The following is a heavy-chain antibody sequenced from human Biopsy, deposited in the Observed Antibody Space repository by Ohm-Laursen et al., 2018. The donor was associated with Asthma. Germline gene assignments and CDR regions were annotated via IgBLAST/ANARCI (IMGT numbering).Heavy chain of an antibody. CDR1: GDSISSNSW. Sequence: TLSLTCAVSGDSISSNSWWTWVRQSPGRGLEWIVEIYYSGSTNYHPSLKGRVTISFAKSKNQFSLRLPSVTAADTAVYYCARAIGTGDWYFDVWGRGTLVTVSS. V-gene: IGHV4-4*02. J-gene: IGHJ2*01. D-gene: IGHD1-1*01. CDR3: ARAIGTGDWYFDV. CDR2: IYYSGST.